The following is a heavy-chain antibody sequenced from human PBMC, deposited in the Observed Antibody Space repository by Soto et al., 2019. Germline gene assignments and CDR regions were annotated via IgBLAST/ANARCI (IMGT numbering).Heavy chain of an antibody. D-gene: IGHD1-26*01. CDR2: FYSGGNT. J-gene: IGHJ2*01. CDR3: ARVEVGTPSWYFDL. CDR1: GFTVSSNY. Sequence: EVQLVESGGGLVQPGGSLRLSCAASGFTVSSNYMSWVRQAPGKGLEWVSVFYSGGNTYYADSVKGRFTISRDNSXNTLYLQMNSLRAEDTAVYYCARVEVGTPSWYFDLWGRGALVTVSS. V-gene: IGHV3-66*01.